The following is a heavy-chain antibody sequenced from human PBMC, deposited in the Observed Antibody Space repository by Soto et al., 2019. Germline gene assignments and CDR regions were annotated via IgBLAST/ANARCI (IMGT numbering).Heavy chain of an antibody. J-gene: IGHJ3*02. CDR2: ISASGVGGGSI. CDR3: ATRYYYDSSGYLSYGAPTSYETNDAFDI. V-gene: IGHV3-23*01. Sequence: GGSLRLSCAASGVTFSTYAMSWVRKAPGKGLEWVSGISASGVGGGSIYYADSVKGRFTISRHNSKNTLYLQMNSLRAEDTAVYYCATRYYYDSSGYLSYGAPTSYETNDAFDIWGQGTMVTVSS. CDR1: GVTFSTYA. D-gene: IGHD3-22*01.